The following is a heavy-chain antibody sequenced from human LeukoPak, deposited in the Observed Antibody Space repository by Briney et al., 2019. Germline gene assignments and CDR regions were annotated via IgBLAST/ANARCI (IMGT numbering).Heavy chain of an antibody. D-gene: IGHD3-22*01. V-gene: IGHV3-23*01. CDR1: KFYFSSYW. J-gene: IGHJ4*02. Sequence: GGSLRLSCAASKFYFSSYWMTWVRQAPGKGLEWVSGNSAGGDSTYYADSVKGRFTISRDNSKRTLYLQMNSLRVEDTALYFCVRDRDYDTSGAFDYWGQGTLVTVSS. CDR3: VRDRDYDTSGAFDY. CDR2: NSAGGDST.